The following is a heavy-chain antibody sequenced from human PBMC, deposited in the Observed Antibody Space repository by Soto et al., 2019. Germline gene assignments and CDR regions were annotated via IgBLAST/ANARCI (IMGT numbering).Heavy chain of an antibody. V-gene: IGHV3-30*09. J-gene: IGHJ4*02. CDR3: AGTRLNTPTLEH. CDR1: GFTFSPYA. Sequence: QVQLVESGGGVVQPGRSLRLSCAASGFTFSPYAMHWVRQAPGKGLEWVAVISYDGNNKNYADSVKGRLAISRDNSRNTIYSQNNNLRAEGQAGYYLAGTRLNTPTLEHWGQGTLVTVSS. CDR2: ISYDGNNK. D-gene: IGHD3-10*01.